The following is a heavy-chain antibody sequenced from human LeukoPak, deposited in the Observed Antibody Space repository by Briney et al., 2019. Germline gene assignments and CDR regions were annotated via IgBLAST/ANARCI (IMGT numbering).Heavy chain of an antibody. CDR3: ARDFMRVAGTYDY. D-gene: IGHD6-19*01. J-gene: IGHJ4*02. Sequence: GGSLRLSCAASGFTFSSYWMSWVRQAPGKGLEWVANIKQDGSEKYYVDSVKGRFTISRDNAKNSLYLQMNSLRAEDTAVCYCARDFMRVAGTYDYWGQGTLVTVSS. V-gene: IGHV3-7*01. CDR1: GFTFSSYW. CDR2: IKQDGSEK.